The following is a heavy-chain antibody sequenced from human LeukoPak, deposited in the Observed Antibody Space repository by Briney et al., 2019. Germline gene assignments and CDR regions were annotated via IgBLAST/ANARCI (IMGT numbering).Heavy chain of an antibody. J-gene: IGHJ4*02. Sequence: HPGGSLRLSCAASGSGFTFSSHAMSWVRQGPGKGLEWVSGISDSGGRTYYADSVKGRFTISRDNSKNTLYLQMNSLRVEDTAIYYCAKDLRGVIPDYFDYWGQGTLVTVSS. D-gene: IGHD3-10*01. V-gene: IGHV3-23*01. CDR3: AKDLRGVIPDYFDY. CDR2: ISDSGGRT. CDR1: GSGFTFSSHA.